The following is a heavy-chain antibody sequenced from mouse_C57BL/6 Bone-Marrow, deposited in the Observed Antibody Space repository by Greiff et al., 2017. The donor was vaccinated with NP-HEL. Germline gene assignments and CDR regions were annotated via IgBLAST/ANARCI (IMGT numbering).Heavy chain of an antibody. CDR2: IDPENGDT. CDR1: GFNIKDDY. J-gene: IGHJ3*01. V-gene: IGHV14-4*01. D-gene: IGHD3-2*02. Sequence: EVQLVESGAELVRPGASVKLSCTASGFNIKDDYMHWVKQRPEQGLEWIGWIDPENGDTEYASKFQGKATITADTSSNTAYLQLSSLTSEDTAVYYCTTELRLREGFAYWGQGTLVTVSA. CDR3: TTELRLREGFAY.